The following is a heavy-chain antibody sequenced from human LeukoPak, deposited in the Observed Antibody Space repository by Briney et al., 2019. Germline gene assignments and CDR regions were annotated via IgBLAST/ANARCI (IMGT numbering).Heavy chain of an antibody. Sequence: GGSLRLSCAASGFTFSSYGMSWVRQAPGKGLEWVSAISGSGGSTYYADSVKGRFTISRDNAKNTLYLQMNSLRAEDTAVYYCASPAWGGSYRDFDYWGQGTLVTVSS. V-gene: IGHV3-23*01. CDR3: ASPAWGGSYRDFDY. J-gene: IGHJ4*02. CDR1: GFTFSSYG. CDR2: ISGSGGST. D-gene: IGHD1-26*01.